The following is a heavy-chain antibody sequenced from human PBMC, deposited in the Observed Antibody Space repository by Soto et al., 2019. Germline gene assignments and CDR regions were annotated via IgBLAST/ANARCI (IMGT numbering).Heavy chain of an antibody. J-gene: IGHJ6*02. CDR1: CGSFIGYY. D-gene: IGHD3-3*01. Sequence: SETLSLTCAFYCGSFIGYYWSWIRQPPGKGLEWIGEINHSGSTNYNPSLKSRVTISVDTSKNQFSLKLSSVTAADTAVYYCARMYYDFWSGSHGMDVWGQGTTVTVSS. CDR3: ARMYYDFWSGSHGMDV. CDR2: INHSGST. V-gene: IGHV4-34*01.